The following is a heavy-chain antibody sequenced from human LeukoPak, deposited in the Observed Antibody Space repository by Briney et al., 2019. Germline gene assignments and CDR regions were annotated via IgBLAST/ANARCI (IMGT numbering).Heavy chain of an antibody. J-gene: IGHJ4*02. CDR2: ISYDGSNK. CDR3: ARGGQSGSGTGPY. V-gene: IGHV3-30-3*01. Sequence: GGSLRLSCAASGFTFSSYAMHWVRQAPGKGLEWVAVISYDGSNKYYADSVKGRFTISRDNSKNTLYLQMNSLRAEDTAVYYGARGGQSGSGTGPYSGQRTLGTVSS. CDR1: GFTFSSYA. D-gene: IGHD1-26*01.